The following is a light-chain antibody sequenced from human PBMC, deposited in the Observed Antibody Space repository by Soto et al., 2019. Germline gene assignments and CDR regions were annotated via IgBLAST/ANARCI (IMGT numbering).Light chain of an antibody. CDR2: WAS. J-gene: IGKJ2*01. V-gene: IGKV4-1*01. Sequence: DIVMTQSPDSLAVSLGERATINCKSSQSVLYSSNSKNYLAWYQQRPGQPPKLLIYWASTRESGVPDRFSGSGSGTDFTLTITSLQAQDVAVYYCQQYESTPPTFGQATKLEIK. CDR1: QSVLYSSNSKNY. CDR3: QQYESTPPT.